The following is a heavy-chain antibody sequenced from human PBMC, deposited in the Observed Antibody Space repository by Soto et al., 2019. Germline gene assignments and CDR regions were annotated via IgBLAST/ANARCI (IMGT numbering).Heavy chain of an antibody. CDR3: ARGVRFLSWYYYYGMDV. V-gene: IGHV4-34*01. CDR1: GGSFSGYY. J-gene: IGHJ6*02. Sequence: SETLSLTCAVYGGSFSGYYWSWIRQPPGKGLEWIWEINHSGSTNYNPSLKSRVTISVDTSKNQFSLKLSSVTAADTAVYYCARGVRFLSWYYYYGMDVWGQGTTVTVSS. D-gene: IGHD3-3*01. CDR2: INHSGST.